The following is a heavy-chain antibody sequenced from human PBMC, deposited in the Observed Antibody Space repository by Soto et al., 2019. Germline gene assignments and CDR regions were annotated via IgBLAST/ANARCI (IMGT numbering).Heavy chain of an antibody. CDR3: ARRYCISTSCFDAFDI. V-gene: IGHV4-31*03. CDR1: GASIRGGAYY. J-gene: IGHJ3*02. CDR2: IYHSGNT. Sequence: TLSLTCSVSGASIRGGAYYWSWIRQHPGKGLEWIGYIYHSGNTYYNPSLKSRITMSVDTSKNQFSLKLSSVTTADTAVYYCARRYCISTSCFDAFDIWGQGTMVTVSS. D-gene: IGHD2-2*01.